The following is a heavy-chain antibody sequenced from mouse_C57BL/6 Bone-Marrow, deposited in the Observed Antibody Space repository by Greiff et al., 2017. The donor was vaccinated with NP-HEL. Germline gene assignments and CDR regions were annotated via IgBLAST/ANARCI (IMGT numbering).Heavy chain of an antibody. CDR3: ARRDYYYGSGYFDV. V-gene: IGHV1-81*01. Sequence: QVQLQQSGAELARPGASVKLSCKASGYTFTSYGISWVKQRTGQGLEWIGEIYPRSGNTYYNEKFKGKATLTADKSSSTAYMELRRLTSEDSAVYFCARRDYYYGSGYFDVWGTGTTVTVSS. D-gene: IGHD1-1*01. J-gene: IGHJ1*03. CDR2: IYPRSGNT. CDR1: GYTFTSYG.